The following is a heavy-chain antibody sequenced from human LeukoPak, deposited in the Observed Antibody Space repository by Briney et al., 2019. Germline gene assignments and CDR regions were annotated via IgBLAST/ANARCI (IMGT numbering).Heavy chain of an antibody. J-gene: IGHJ3*02. Sequence: PSETLSLTCTVSGYSISSGYNWGWIRPPPGKGLEWIGSIYHSGSTYYNPSLKSRVTISVDTSKNQFSLKLSCVTAADTAVYYCARHKGGIVGAGAFDIWGQGTMVTVSS. V-gene: IGHV4-38-2*02. CDR3: ARHKGGIVGAGAFDI. CDR1: GYSISSGYN. D-gene: IGHD1-26*01. CDR2: IYHSGST.